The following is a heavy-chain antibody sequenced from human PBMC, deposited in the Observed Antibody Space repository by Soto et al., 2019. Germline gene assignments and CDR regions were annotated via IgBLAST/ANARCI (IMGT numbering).Heavy chain of an antibody. D-gene: IGHD3-3*01. CDR3: ARDIQGGYDFWSAQQIVFDY. CDR1: GYTFIRYS. CDR2: INSGGGTT. J-gene: IGHJ4*02. V-gene: IGHV1-46*01. Sequence: ASVKVSCKASGYTFIRYSIHWVRQAPGQGLEWMGIINSGGGTTSYAQKFQGRVTMTRDTSASTVYMELISLRSEDTAVYYCARDIQGGYDFWSAQQIVFDYWGQGTLVTVSS.